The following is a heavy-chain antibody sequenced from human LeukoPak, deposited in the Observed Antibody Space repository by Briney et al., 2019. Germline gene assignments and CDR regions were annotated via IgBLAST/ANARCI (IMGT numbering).Heavy chain of an antibody. Sequence: GGSLRLSCAASGFTLRNYAMSWVRQAPGTGLEWFSAITDSGGDTYHSDSVKGRFIISRDNSKNSLYLHMSSLRAEDTAVYHCAKGSSASRPYYFDYWGQGTLVTVSS. V-gene: IGHV3-23*01. CDR1: GFTLRNYA. J-gene: IGHJ4*02. CDR2: ITDSGGDT. CDR3: AKGSSASRPYYFDY. D-gene: IGHD2-2*01.